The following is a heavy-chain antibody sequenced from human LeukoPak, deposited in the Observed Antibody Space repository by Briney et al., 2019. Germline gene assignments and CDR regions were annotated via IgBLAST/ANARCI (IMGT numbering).Heavy chain of an antibody. Sequence: SETLSLTCGVSGGSISSTNWWTWVRPPPGEGLEWVGEVHLSGRTNYNPSLESRVTMSVDMSENHISLKLTSVTAADTAVYYCAREGGPYRPLDYSGQGTLVTVSS. V-gene: IGHV4-4*02. CDR3: AREGGPYRPLDY. CDR2: VHLSGRT. CDR1: GGSISSTNW. J-gene: IGHJ4*02.